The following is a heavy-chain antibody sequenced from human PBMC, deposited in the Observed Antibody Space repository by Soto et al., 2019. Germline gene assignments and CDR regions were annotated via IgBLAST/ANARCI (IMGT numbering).Heavy chain of an antibody. Sequence: SETLSLTCTVSGGSISSYYWSWIRQPAGKGLEWIGRIYTSGSTNYNPSLKSRVTMSVDTSKNQFSLKLSSVTAADTAVYYCARDGYSYGKEIYYYYGMDVWGQGTTVTVSS. V-gene: IGHV4-4*07. J-gene: IGHJ6*02. CDR1: GGSISSYY. D-gene: IGHD5-18*01. CDR3: ARDGYSYGKEIYYYYGMDV. CDR2: IYTSGST.